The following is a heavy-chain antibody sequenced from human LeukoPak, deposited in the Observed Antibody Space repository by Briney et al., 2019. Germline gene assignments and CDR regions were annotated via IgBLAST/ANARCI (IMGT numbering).Heavy chain of an antibody. D-gene: IGHD3-10*01. V-gene: IGHV3-33*01. CDR3: ARDRFRPA. Sequence: GRSLRLSCAASGFTFSSYGMHWVRQAPGKGLEWVAVIWYDGRNKYYADSVKGRFTISRDNSKNTMYLQMNSLRAEDTAVYYCARDRFRPAWGQGTLVTVSS. CDR2: IWYDGRNK. J-gene: IGHJ5*02. CDR1: GFTFSSYG.